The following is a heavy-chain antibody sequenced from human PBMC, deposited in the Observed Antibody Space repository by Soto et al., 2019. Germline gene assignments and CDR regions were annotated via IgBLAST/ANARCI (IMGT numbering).Heavy chain of an antibody. J-gene: IGHJ6*02. D-gene: IGHD3-9*01. Sequence: GASVKVSCKASGYTFTSYGISWVRQAPGQGLEWMGWISAYNGNTNYAQKLQGRVTMTTDTSTSTAYMELRSLRSDDTAVYYCASMRGDILTGYYKAPYYYYYGMDVWGQATTVTVSS. CDR2: ISAYNGNT. V-gene: IGHV1-18*01. CDR1: GYTFTSYG. CDR3: ASMRGDILTGYYKAPYYYYYGMDV.